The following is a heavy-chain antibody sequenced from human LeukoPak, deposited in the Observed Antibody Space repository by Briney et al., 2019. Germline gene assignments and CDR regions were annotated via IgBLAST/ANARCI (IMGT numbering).Heavy chain of an antibody. Sequence: GGSLRLSCAASGITVSTNYMSWVRQAPGKGLEWVSVIYSGGTTYYADSVKGRFTIPRDNSRNTVYLQMSSLRAEDTAVYYCATKYYFDYWGQGTLVTVSS. CDR2: IYSGGTT. CDR3: ATKYYFDY. J-gene: IGHJ4*02. V-gene: IGHV3-53*01. CDR1: GITVSTNY.